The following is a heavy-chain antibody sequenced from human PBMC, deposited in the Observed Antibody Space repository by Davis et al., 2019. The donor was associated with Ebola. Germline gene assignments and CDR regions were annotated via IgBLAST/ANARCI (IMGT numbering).Heavy chain of an antibody. V-gene: IGHV1-2*02. CDR3: ARAPAGSNWNYGGNWFDP. J-gene: IGHJ5*02. D-gene: IGHD1-7*01. CDR2: INSNSGGA. CDR1: GYTFSGYY. Sequence: ASVKVSCKTSGYTFSGYYIHWVRQAPGQGLEWMGWINSNSGGAKYAHNFQGRVTMTRDTSISTAYMEMGSLRSDDTAVYYCARAPAGSNWNYGGNWFDPWGQGTLVSVSS.